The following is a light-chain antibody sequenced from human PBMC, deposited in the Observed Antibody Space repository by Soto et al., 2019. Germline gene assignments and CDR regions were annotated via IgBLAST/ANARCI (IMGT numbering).Light chain of an antibody. CDR1: QSVSSN. Sequence: EIVMTQSPATLSVSPGERATLSCRASQSVSSNLAWYQQKPGHAPRLLIYGASTRATGIPARFSGSGSGTEFTLTISSLQSDAFAVYYCQQYNNWPRSITFGQGTRLEIK. J-gene: IGKJ5*01. V-gene: IGKV3-15*01. CDR2: GAS. CDR3: QQYNNWPRSIT.